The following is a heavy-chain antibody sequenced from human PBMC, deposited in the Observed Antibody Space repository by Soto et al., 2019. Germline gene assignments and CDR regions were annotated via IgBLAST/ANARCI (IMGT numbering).Heavy chain of an antibody. D-gene: IGHD3-16*02. CDR1: GFTFSSYG. CDR3: AKGDDMITFGGVIVIARYYYYGMDV. J-gene: IGHJ6*02. Sequence: GGSLRLSCAASGFTFSSYGMNWVRQVPGKGLEWVSDISGSGGGTYYADSVKGRFTISRDNSKNTLYLQMNSLRAEDTAVYYCAKGDDMITFGGVIVIARYYYYGMDVWGQGTTVTVSS. V-gene: IGHV3-23*01. CDR2: ISGSGGGT.